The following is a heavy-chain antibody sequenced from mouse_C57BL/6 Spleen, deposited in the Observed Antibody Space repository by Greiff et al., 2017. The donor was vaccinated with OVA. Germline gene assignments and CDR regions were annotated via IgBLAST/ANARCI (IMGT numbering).Heavy chain of an antibody. Sequence: EVKVVESGEGLVKPGGSLKLSCAASGFTFSSYAMSWVRQTPEKRLEWVAYISSGGDYIYYADTVKGRFTISRDNARNTLYLQMSSLKSEDTAMYYCTRGGGYDDAYWGQGTLVTVSA. V-gene: IGHV5-9-1*02. CDR2: ISSGGDYI. J-gene: IGHJ3*01. D-gene: IGHD2-2*01. CDR3: TRGGGYDDAY. CDR1: GFTFSSYA.